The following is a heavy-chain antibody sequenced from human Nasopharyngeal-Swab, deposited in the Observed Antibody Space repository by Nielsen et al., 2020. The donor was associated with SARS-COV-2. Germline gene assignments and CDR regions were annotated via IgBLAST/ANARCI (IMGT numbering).Heavy chain of an antibody. V-gene: IGHV1-3*04. CDR3: AREKAAAGTGYWYFDL. J-gene: IGHJ2*01. CDR2: INTEYGNT. Sequence: SVKVSCKAYGYTFSYYTIHWVRQAPGQSLEWMGWINTEYGNTRYSQKFQGRVTISRDTSARTADMELSSLTSEDTAVYYCAREKAAAGTGYWYFDLWGRGTLVTVSS. D-gene: IGHD6-13*01. CDR1: GYTFSYYT.